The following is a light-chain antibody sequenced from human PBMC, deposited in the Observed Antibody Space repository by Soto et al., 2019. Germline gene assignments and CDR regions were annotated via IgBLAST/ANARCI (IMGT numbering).Light chain of an antibody. V-gene: IGKV3-15*01. CDR3: QQYGTSEII. Sequence: EVVMTRSPATLSVSPGERATLSCRASQSVSSNLAWYQQKHGQAPRLLIYGASTRATGIPARFSGSGSGTEFTLTISRLETEDFAVFYCQQYGTSEIIFGQGTRLEIK. CDR2: GAS. J-gene: IGKJ5*01. CDR1: QSVSSN.